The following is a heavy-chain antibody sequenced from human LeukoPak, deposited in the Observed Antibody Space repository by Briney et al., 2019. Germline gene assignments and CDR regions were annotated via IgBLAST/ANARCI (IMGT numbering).Heavy chain of an antibody. Sequence: GGSLRLSCAASGFTFSSYSMNWVRQAPGKGLDWVSYISTSSSTIYYADSVKGRFTISRDNSKNTLYLQMNSLRAEDTAVYYCLPAGQLVDYWGQGTLVTVSS. J-gene: IGHJ4*02. CDR3: LPAGQLVDY. CDR1: GFTFSSYS. CDR2: ISTSSSTI. D-gene: IGHD6-6*01. V-gene: IGHV3-48*01.